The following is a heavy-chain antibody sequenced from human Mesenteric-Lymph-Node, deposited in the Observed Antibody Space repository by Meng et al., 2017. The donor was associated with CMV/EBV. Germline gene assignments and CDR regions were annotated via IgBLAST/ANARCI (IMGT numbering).Heavy chain of an antibody. J-gene: IGHJ5*02. Sequence: SETLSLTCTVSGGSISSSSYYWGWIRQPPGKGLEWIGSIYHSGSTYYNPSLKSRVTISVDTSKNQFSLKLSSVTAADTAVYYCARDWYNWNDAWFDPWGQGTLVTVSS. CDR2: IYHSGST. CDR3: ARDWYNWNDAWFDP. D-gene: IGHD1-1*01. V-gene: IGHV4-39*07. CDR1: GGSISSSSYY.